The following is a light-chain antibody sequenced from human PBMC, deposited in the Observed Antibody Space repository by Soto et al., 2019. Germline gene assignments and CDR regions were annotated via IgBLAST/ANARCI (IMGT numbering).Light chain of an antibody. CDR2: KAS. V-gene: IGKV1-5*03. CDR1: QSISDL. J-gene: IGKJ4*02. CDR3: QQHDNYAP. Sequence: IQMTQSPSTLSASVGDRVTITCRASQSISDLLAWYQQKPGEAPKLLIYKASSLESGVPSRFSGSGSGTEFSLTISSLQPDDFATYYCQQHDNYAPFGGGTKVEIK.